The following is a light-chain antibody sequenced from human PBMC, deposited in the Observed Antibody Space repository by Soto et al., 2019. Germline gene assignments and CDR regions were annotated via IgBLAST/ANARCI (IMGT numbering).Light chain of an antibody. Sequence: AIRMTQSPSSFYASTGDRVTITCRASQGISSHLAWYQVKPGKAPRLLIYTASYLESGAPSRVSGSVSGTDFTLTISSLQVEDFAVDYCQQYFTYPLTCGGGTKVEIK. CDR2: TAS. CDR3: QQYFTYPLT. J-gene: IGKJ4*01. CDR1: QGISSH. V-gene: IGKV1-8*01.